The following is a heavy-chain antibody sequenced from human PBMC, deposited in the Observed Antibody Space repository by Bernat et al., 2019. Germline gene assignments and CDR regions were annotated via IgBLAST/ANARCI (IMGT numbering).Heavy chain of an antibody. D-gene: IGHD1-26*01. CDR3: ATFDSGSYVFDY. Sequence: QVQLQQWGAGLLKPSETLSLTCAVYGGSFSGYYWSWIRQPPGKGLEWIGEINHSGSTNYNPSLKSRVTISVGTSKNQFSLKLSSVTAADTAVYYCATFDSGSYVFDYWGQGTLVTVSS. V-gene: IGHV4-34*01. J-gene: IGHJ4*02. CDR1: GGSFSGYY. CDR2: INHSGST.